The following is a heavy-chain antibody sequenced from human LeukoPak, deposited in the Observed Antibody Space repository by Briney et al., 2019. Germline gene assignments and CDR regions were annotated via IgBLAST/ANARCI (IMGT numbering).Heavy chain of an antibody. CDR2: IKQDGSWK. Sequence: PAGSLRLSCAASAFTFSSYSMSWVRQAPGKGLEWVASIKQDGSWKNYVDYVKGRFTNSRDNAKTSLSVQMNSLRAEDTAVYYCAVGTTTGKYWGQGSLVTVSS. D-gene: IGHD1-1*01. CDR3: AVGTTTGKY. CDR1: AFTFSSYS. V-gene: IGHV3-7*01. J-gene: IGHJ4*02.